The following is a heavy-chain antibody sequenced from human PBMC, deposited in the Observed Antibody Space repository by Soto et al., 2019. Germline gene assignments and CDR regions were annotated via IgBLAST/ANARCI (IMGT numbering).Heavy chain of an antibody. D-gene: IGHD3-10*01. V-gene: IGHV3-53*01. CDR2: IYSCGST. CDR3: AREMITMVRGVTSGMDV. J-gene: IGHJ6*02. CDR1: GFTVSSNY. Sequence: PGGSLRLSCAASGFTVSSNYMSWVRQAPGKGLEWVSVIYSCGSTYNADSVKGRFTISRDNSKNTLYLQMNSLRAEDTAVYYCAREMITMVRGVTSGMDVWGQGTTVTVSS.